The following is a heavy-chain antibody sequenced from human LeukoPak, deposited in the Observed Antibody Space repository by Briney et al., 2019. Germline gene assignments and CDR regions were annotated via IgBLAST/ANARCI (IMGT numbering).Heavy chain of an antibody. CDR1: GGSFSGYY. CDR2: INHSGST. V-gene: IGHV4-34*01. CDR3: ARRGNYDFWSGYYTMFDY. J-gene: IGHJ4*02. Sequence: SETLSLTCAVYGGSFSGYYWSWIRQPPGKGLEWIGEINHSGSTNYNPSLKSRVTISVDTSKNQFSLKLSSVTAADTAVYYCARRGNYDFWSGYYTMFDYWGQGTLVTVSS. D-gene: IGHD3-3*01.